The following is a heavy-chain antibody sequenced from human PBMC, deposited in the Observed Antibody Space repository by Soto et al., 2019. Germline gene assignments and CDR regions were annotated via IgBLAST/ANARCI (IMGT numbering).Heavy chain of an antibody. CDR2: ISGSGSST. D-gene: IGHD1-1*01. CDR1: GFTFSIYA. V-gene: IGHV3-23*01. J-gene: IGHJ5*02. Sequence: PGGSLRLSCAASGFTFSIYAMSWVRQAPGKGLEWVSSISGSGSSTYNADSVKGRFTFSRDNAKNSLYLQMNSLRDEDTAVYYCASELPALTWFDPGGKGPLVTVPS. CDR3: ASELPALTWFDP.